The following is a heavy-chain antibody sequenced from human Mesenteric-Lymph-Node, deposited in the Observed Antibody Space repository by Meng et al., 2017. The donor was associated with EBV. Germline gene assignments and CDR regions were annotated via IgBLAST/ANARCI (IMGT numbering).Heavy chain of an antibody. V-gene: IGHV3-23*01. CDR1: GFTFSSHP. CDR3: AKVFDL. J-gene: IGHJ5*02. CDR2: ISSTGGGT. Sequence: VQILGSWGGLAQPGGSLSLSFAASGFTFSSHPMIWVRQAPGKGLQWVSSISSTGGGTYYADSVKGRFTVSRDNSRNTLFLQLNSLRVDDMAVYYCAKVFDLWGQGTLVTVSS.